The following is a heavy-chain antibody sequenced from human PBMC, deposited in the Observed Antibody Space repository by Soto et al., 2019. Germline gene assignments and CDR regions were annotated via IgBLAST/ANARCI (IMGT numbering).Heavy chain of an antibody. CDR3: ARGYYDILTGYYRYGMDV. Sequence: ASVKVSCKASGGTFSSYAISWVRQAPGQGLEWMGGIIPIFGNTGYAQKFQGRVTMTRNTSISTAYMELSSLRSEDTAVYYCARGYYDILTGYYRYGMDVWGQGTTVTVSS. CDR2: IIPIFGNT. V-gene: IGHV1-8*02. CDR1: GGTFSSYA. D-gene: IGHD3-9*01. J-gene: IGHJ6*02.